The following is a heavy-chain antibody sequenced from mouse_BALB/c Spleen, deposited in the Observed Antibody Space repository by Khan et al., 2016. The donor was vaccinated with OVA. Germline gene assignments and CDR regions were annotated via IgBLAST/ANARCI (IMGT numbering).Heavy chain of an antibody. CDR2: IWGDGSI. J-gene: IGHJ2*01. CDR1: GFSLTSNG. CDR3: AKLRVFYFDY. Sequence: QVQLKESGPGLVAPSQSLSITCTVSGFSLTSNGVSWVRQPPGKGLEWLGVIWGDGSINYHSVLKSRLSISKDNSKSQVFLKLNSLRTDETATYYCAKLRVFYFDYWGQGTTLTVSS. V-gene: IGHV2-3*01.